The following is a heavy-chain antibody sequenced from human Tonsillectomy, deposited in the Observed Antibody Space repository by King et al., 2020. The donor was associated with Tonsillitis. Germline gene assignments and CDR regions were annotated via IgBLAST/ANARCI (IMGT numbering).Heavy chain of an antibody. CDR3: AKGARMTTVTTGDAFDN. Sequence: VQLVESGGGLVQPGGSLRLSCAASGFTFSSYAMSWVRQAPGKGLEWVSVISGSGSDTDYADSVKGRFTISRDNSNNTLFLHMNSLRAEDTAVFYCAKGARMTTVTTGDAFDNWGQGTVVTVAS. J-gene: IGHJ3*02. V-gene: IGHV3-23*04. CDR2: ISGSGSDT. CDR1: GFTFSSYA. D-gene: IGHD4-17*01.